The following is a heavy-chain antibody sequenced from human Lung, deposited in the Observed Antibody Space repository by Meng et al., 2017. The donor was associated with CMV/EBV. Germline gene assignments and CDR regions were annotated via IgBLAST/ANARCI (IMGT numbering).Heavy chain of an antibody. CDR3: AHRPYRHYLDY. CDR2: ILWNDDK. Sequence: SGPTLVXPTQTLTLTCSLSGFSLSPSGVGVDWIRQTPGKTLEWLALILWNDDKRYNTSLKSRLTVTRDSSKTHVVLKMTNMDPEDTATYYCAHRPYRHYLDYWGQGAXVTVSS. CDR1: GFSLSPSGVG. J-gene: IGHJ4*02. D-gene: IGHD4-11*01. V-gene: IGHV2-5*01.